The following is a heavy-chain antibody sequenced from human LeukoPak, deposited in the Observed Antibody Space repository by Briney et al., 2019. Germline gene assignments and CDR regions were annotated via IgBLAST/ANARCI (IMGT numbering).Heavy chain of an antibody. CDR2: INPKSGGT. D-gene: IGHD2-8*01. V-gene: IGHV1-2*02. CDR3: SRRSRDVLRKGAWDY. CDR1: GYTFTGYY. J-gene: IGHJ4*02. Sequence: ASVSLSCKASGYTFTGYYMHWVRQAPGQGLEWMGWINPKSGGTNYAQTFQGRVTIHRDTSSSTAHMELSRLRPDATPCFYFSRRSRDVLRKGAWDYWGQGTLVTVSS.